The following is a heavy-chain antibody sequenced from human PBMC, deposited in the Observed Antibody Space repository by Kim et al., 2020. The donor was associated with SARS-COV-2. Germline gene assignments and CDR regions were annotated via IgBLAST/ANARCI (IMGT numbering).Heavy chain of an antibody. CDR1: GFTFSSYG. CDR3: AKDLPPPGKLGIIIAVAGTRSSWFDP. V-gene: IGHV3-30*18. D-gene: IGHD6-19*01. CDR2: ISYDGSNK. Sequence: GGSLRLSCAASGFTFSSYGMHWVRQAPGKGLEWVAVISYDGSNKYYADSVKGRFTISRDNSKNTLYLQMNSLGAEDTAVYYCAKDLPPPGKLGIIIAVAGTRSSWFDPWGQGTLVTVSS. J-gene: IGHJ5*02.